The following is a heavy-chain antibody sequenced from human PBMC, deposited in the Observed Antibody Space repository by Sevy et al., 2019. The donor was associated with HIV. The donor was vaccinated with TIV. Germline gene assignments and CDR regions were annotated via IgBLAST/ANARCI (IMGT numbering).Heavy chain of an antibody. J-gene: IGHJ4*02. CDR2: IYFTGNP. D-gene: IGHD1-1*01. CDR3: ARDSTTRPRVLDY. CDR1: GGSISSYF. Sequence: SETLSLTCSVSGGSISSYFWTWVRQSPGKGLEWIGNIYFTGNPDYSPSLKSRVPLSLDTSKSQFSLTLKSVTAADTAIYFCARDSTTRPRVLDYWGQGTLVTVSS. V-gene: IGHV4-59*01.